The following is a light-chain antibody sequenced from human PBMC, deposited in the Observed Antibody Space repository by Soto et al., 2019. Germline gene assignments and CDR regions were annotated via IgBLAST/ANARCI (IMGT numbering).Light chain of an antibody. J-gene: IGKJ1*01. CDR2: GGS. V-gene: IGKV3-20*01. CDR1: QSVSSNH. CDR3: RQQDSTPRT. Sequence: DIGFSKYPGTLSLSPGERATLYCRTSQSVSSNHLAWYQQEPGQAPRLLIYGGSSRAPGIQVRFSVSGGKAVTTPISSLQEAEFSVFYCRQQDSTPRTFGQGTKVDIK.